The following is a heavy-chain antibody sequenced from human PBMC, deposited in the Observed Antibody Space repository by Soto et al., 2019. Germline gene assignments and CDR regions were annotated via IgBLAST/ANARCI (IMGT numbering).Heavy chain of an antibody. Sequence: SETLSLTCAVSGGSISSGGYSWSWIRQPPGKGLEWIGYIYHSGSTYYNPSLKSRVTISVDRSKNQFSLKLSSVTAADTAVYYCARVIGSGSYYYYYYGMDVWGQGTTVTVSS. CDR3: ARVIGSGSYYYYYYGMDV. CDR2: IYHSGST. CDR1: GGSISSGGYS. D-gene: IGHD3-10*01. V-gene: IGHV4-30-2*01. J-gene: IGHJ6*02.